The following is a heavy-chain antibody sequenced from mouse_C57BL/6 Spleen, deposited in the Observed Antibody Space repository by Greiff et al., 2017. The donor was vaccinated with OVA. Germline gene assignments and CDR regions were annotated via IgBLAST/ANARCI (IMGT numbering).Heavy chain of an antibody. CDR2: LYWDDDK. CDR3: ARRADLRYAMDY. V-gene: IGHV8-12*01. Sequence: QVPLQESGPGILQSSQTLSLTCSFSGFSLSTSGMGVSWLRQPSGTGLEWLAHLYWDDDKRYNPSLKSRPTIAKDTSRTQVFLKITSVDTADTATYYCARRADLRYAMDYWGQGTSVTVSS. CDR1: GFSLSTSGMG. J-gene: IGHJ4*01.